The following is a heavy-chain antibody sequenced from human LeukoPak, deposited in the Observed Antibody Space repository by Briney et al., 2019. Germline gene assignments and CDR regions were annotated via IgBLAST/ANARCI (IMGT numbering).Heavy chain of an antibody. J-gene: IGHJ6*02. CDR3: AREMLSGWLLSYYYYGMDV. CDR1: GFTFSSYS. V-gene: IGHV3-21*01. Sequence: GGSLRLSCAASGFTFSSYSMNWVRQAPGKGLDLVSSISSSSSYIYYADSVKGRFTISRDNAKNSLYLQMNSLRAEDTAVYYCAREMLSGWLLSYYYYGMDVWGQGTTVTVSS. CDR2: ISSSSSYI. D-gene: IGHD6-19*01.